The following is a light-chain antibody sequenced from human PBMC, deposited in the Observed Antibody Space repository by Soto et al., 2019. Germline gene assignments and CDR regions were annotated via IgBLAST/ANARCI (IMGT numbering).Light chain of an antibody. J-gene: IGKJ4*01. Sequence: EMVLTQSPATLSLSPGERATHSCRASQSVGTYLAWYQQKPGQAPRLLIYDASNRATGIPARFSGSGSGTDFTLTISSLEPEDFAVYYCQQRTNWPPLTFGGGTKVEIK. V-gene: IGKV3-11*01. CDR1: QSVGTY. CDR3: QQRTNWPPLT. CDR2: DAS.